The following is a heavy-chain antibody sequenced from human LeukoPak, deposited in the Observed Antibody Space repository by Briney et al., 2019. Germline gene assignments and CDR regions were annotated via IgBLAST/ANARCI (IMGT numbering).Heavy chain of an antibody. D-gene: IGHD5-12*01. CDR2: IKQDGSEK. CDR3: ARGYSDYSDYFDY. CDR1: GFTFSNYW. J-gene: IGHJ4*02. Sequence: GGSLRLSCAASGFTFSNYWMGWVRQAPGKGLEGVAFIKQDGSEKYYLDSVKGRFTISRDNAKNSLYLQMNTLRAEDTAVYYCARGYSDYSDYFDYWGQGTLVTVSS. V-gene: IGHV3-7*05.